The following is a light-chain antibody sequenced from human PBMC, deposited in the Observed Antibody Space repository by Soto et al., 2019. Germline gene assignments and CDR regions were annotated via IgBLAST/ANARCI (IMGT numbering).Light chain of an antibody. Sequence: DIVMTQSPDSLAVSLGERATINCKSSQSVLYSSNNKNYLAWYQQRPGQPPKLLIYWASTRESGVPDRFSGSGSGTDFTLTITGLQAEDVAFYYCQQYESTPPTFGQGTKLEIK. CDR2: WAS. V-gene: IGKV4-1*01. CDR3: QQYESTPPT. J-gene: IGKJ2*01. CDR1: QSVLYSSNNKNY.